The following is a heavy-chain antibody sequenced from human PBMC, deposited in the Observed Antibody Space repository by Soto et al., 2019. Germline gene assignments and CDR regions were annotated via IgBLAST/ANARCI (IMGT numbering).Heavy chain of an antibody. J-gene: IGHJ5*02. D-gene: IGHD6-6*01. CDR3: ARGTSIAARGWFDP. CDR1: GGSISSGGYY. CDR2: IHYSGST. V-gene: IGHV4-31*03. Sequence: SETLSLTCTVSGGSISSGGYYWSWIRQHPGKGLEWIGYIHYSGSTYYNPPLKSRVTISVDTSKNQCSLKLSSVTAADTAVYYCARGTSIAARGWFDPWGQGTLVTVSS.